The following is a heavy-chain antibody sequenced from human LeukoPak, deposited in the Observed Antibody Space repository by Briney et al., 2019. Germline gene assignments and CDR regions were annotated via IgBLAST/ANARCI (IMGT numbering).Heavy chain of an antibody. CDR1: GFTFSSYW. CDR3: AREEEGYYYGSGSYFDP. D-gene: IGHD3-10*01. V-gene: IGHV3-7*03. J-gene: IGHJ5*02. CDR2: IKQDGSEK. Sequence: AGGSLRLSCAASGFTFSSYWMSWVRQAPGKGLEWAANIKQDGSEKYYVDSVKGRFTISRDNAKNSLYLQMNSLRAEDTAVYYCAREEEGYYYGSGSYFDPWGQGTLVTVSS.